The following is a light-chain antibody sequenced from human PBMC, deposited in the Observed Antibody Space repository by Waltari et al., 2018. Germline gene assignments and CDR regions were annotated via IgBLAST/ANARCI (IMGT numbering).Light chain of an antibody. CDR3: QQYTNWPLT. Sequence: EIVMTQSPATLSVSPGERATLSCRARQSVSNNLAWYQQKPGQSPRLLIYAAATRATGIPARFSGSGSGTEFTLTISSLQSEDFAVYYCQQYTNWPLTFGGGTTVDLK. J-gene: IGKJ4*01. CDR2: AAA. V-gene: IGKV3-15*01. CDR1: QSVSNN.